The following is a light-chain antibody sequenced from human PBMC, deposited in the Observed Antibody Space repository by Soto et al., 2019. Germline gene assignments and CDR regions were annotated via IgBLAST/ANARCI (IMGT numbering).Light chain of an antibody. Sequence: EIVLTQSPGTLSLSPGEGATLSCRASQSVSSGSLAWYKQKPGQAPRLLIYSASNRAPGIPDRFSGSGSGTDFTLTISRLVPEDFAVYYCQQYGNSPITFGQGTRLEIK. CDR1: QSVSSGS. CDR3: QQYGNSPIT. CDR2: SAS. J-gene: IGKJ5*01. V-gene: IGKV3-20*01.